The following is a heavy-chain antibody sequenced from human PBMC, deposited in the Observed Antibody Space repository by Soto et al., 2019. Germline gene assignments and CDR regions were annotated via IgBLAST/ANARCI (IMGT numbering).Heavy chain of an antibody. CDR2: INPNSGGT. CDR1: GYAFIGYY. V-gene: IGHV1-2*02. J-gene: IGHJ5*02. Sequence: ASVKVSCKASGYAFIGYYIHWVRQPPGQGLEWMGWINPNSGGTNYAQKFQGRVTMTRDTSISTVSMDLSSLRSDDTAVYYCARAFCSTITCYGWFDPWGQGTLVTVSS. D-gene: IGHD2-2*01. CDR3: ARAFCSTITCYGWFDP.